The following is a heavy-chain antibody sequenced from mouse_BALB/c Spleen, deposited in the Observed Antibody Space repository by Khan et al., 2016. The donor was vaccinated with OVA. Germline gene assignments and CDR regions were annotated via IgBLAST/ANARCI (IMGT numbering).Heavy chain of an antibody. CDR3: ARSATDYSTFDY. V-gene: IGHV1S136*01. CDR1: GFTFTDYV. J-gene: IGHJ4*01. CDR2: IYPYNDDT. D-gene: IGHD1-1*01. Sequence: EVQLQESGPELVKPGASVRMSCKASGFTFTDYVMHWVRQKPGQGLEWVGYIYPYNDDTESTERFKGKATLTLDKSSSTAYMDLISLTSADSAVYYCARSATDYSTFDYWGQGTSVTVSS.